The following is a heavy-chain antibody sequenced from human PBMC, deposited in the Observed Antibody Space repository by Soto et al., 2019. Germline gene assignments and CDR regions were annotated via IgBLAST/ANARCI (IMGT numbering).Heavy chain of an antibody. CDR1: GYTFIRYG. J-gene: IGHJ6*02. D-gene: IGHD3-10*01. CDR3: ARGGFYYNSWGKLSHYGLDV. CDR2: ISPYNDYT. V-gene: IGHV1-18*01. Sequence: QVQLVQSAAEVKKPGASLKVSCKASGYTFIRYGISWVRLAPGQGLEWMGWISPYNDYTIYAQKLQGRVTMTTDTSTRTVYMELRSLKSDDTAVYYCARGGFYYNSWGKLSHYGLDVWGQGTSVTVSS.